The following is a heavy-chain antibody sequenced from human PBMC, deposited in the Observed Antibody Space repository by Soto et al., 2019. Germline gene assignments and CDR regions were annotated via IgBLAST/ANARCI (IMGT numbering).Heavy chain of an antibody. V-gene: IGHV1-69*13. CDR3: ARSSSSLVYYYYGMDV. J-gene: IGHJ6*02. Sequence: SVRVSCKASGGTFSSYAISWVRQAPGQGLEWMGGIIPIFGTANYAQKFQGRVTITADESTSTAYMELSSLRSEDTAVYYCARSSSSLVYYYYGMDVWGQGTTVTVSS. CDR2: IIPIFGTA. CDR1: GGTFSSYA. D-gene: IGHD6-6*01.